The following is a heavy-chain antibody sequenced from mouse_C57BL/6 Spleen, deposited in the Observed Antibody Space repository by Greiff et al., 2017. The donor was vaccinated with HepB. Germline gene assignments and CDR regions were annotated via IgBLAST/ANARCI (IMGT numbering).Heavy chain of an antibody. CDR3: ARGDYYGSSPTMDY. J-gene: IGHJ4*01. CDR1: GYTFTSYW. V-gene: IGHV1-69*01. Sequence: QVQLQQPGAELVMPGASVKLSCKASGYTFTSYWMHWVKQRPGQGLEWIGEIDPSDSYTNYNQKFKGKSTLAVDKSSSTAYMQLSSLTSEDSAVYYCARGDYYGSSPTMDYWGQGTSVTVSS. D-gene: IGHD1-1*01. CDR2: IDPSDSYT.